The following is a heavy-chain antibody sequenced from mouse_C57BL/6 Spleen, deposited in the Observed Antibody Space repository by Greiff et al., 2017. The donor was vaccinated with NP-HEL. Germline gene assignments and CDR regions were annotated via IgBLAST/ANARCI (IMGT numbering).Heavy chain of an antibody. CDR2: INYDGSST. CDR1: GFTFSDYY. D-gene: IGHD2-3*01. CDR3: AREYDRYYAMDY. V-gene: IGHV5-16*01. Sequence: EVKLVESEGGLVQPGSSLKLSCTASGFTFSDYYMAWVRQVPEKGLEWVANINYDGSSTYYLDSLKSRFIISRDNAKNILYLQMSSLKSEDTATYYCAREYDRYYAMDYWGQGTSVTVSS. J-gene: IGHJ4*01.